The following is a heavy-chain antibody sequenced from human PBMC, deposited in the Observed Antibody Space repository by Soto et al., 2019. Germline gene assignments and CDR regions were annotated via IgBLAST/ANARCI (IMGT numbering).Heavy chain of an antibody. V-gene: IGHV4-39*01. Sequence: SETLSLTCTVSSASISSSSYFWGWIRQPPGKGLEWIGSIYHTGSTYYSPSLKSQVTISVDTSENQFSLKLRSVTAADTAIYYCARKSGYSYGDWFDPWGQGTLVTVSS. J-gene: IGHJ5*02. CDR3: ARKSGYSYGDWFDP. CDR2: IYHTGST. D-gene: IGHD5-18*01. CDR1: SASISSSSYF.